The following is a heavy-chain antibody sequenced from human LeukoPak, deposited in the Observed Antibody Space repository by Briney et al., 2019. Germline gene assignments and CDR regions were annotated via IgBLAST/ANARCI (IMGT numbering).Heavy chain of an antibody. V-gene: IGHV3-21*01. CDR3: ASSPDCSSTSCYYFDY. J-gene: IGHJ4*02. CDR2: ISSSSSYI. Sequence: GGSLRLSCAASRFTFSSYSMNWVRQAPGKGLEWVSSISSSSSYIYYADSVKGRFTISRDNAKNSLYLQMNSLRAEDTAVYYCASSPDCSSTSCYYFDYWGQGTLVTVSS. CDR1: RFTFSSYS. D-gene: IGHD2-2*01.